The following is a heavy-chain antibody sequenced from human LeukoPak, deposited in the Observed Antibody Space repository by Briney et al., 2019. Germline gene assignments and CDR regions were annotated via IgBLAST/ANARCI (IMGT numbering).Heavy chain of an antibody. CDR1: GFTFSSYG. CDR2: TSYDGSNK. CDR3: ALLVDTAMAEDFFDY. J-gene: IGHJ4*02. V-gene: IGHV3-30*03. Sequence: PGGSLRLSCAASGFTFSSYGMHWVRQAPGKGLEWVAVTSYDGSNKYYADSVKGRFTISRDNSKNTLYLQMNSVRAEDTAVYYCALLVDTAMAEDFFDYWGQGTLVTVSS. D-gene: IGHD5-18*01.